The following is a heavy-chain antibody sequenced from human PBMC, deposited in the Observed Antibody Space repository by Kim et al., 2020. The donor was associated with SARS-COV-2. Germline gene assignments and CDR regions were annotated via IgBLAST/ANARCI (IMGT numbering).Heavy chain of an antibody. J-gene: IGHJ6*03. CDR3: ARAGRRNWGTYYYGSGSFPHYYYYYMDV. CDR1: GGSFSGYY. Sequence: SETLSLTCAVYGGSFSGYYWSWIRQPPGKGLEWIGEINHSGSTNYNPSLKSRVIISVDTSKNQFSLKLSSVTAADTAVYYCARAGRRNWGTYYYGSGSFPHYYYYYMDVCGKGTTVTVSS. CDR2: INHSGST. D-gene: IGHD3-10*01. V-gene: IGHV4-34*01.